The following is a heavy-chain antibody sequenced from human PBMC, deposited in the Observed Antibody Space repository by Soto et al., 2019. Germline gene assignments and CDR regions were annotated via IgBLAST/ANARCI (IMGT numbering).Heavy chain of an antibody. Sequence: ETLSLTCLVSGFPISSPYSWGWIRQPPGKGLEWIGSISHTGTTSYSPSLTSRVSISVDTSKNQASLKLTSVTAADTAVYFCARVTMVIRDSDHFGVDVWGHGTTVTVSS. CDR2: ISHTGTT. J-gene: IGHJ6*02. D-gene: IGHD4-17*01. V-gene: IGHV4-38-2*02. CDR1: GFPISSPYS. CDR3: ARVTMVIRDSDHFGVDV.